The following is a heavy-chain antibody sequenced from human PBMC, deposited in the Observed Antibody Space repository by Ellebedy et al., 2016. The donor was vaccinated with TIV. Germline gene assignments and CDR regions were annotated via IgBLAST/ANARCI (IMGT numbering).Heavy chain of an antibody. Sequence: GESLKISCAASGFTFSTYAMHWVRQAPGKGLEWVALISNDGSNKFYADSVKGRFTISRDNSKNTLYLQINSLRGEDTAVYYCAKVVRDGYKKASNDYGMDVWGQGTTVTVSS. J-gene: IGHJ6*02. D-gene: IGHD5-24*01. V-gene: IGHV3-30*18. CDR3: AKVVRDGYKKASNDYGMDV. CDR1: GFTFSTYA. CDR2: ISNDGSNK.